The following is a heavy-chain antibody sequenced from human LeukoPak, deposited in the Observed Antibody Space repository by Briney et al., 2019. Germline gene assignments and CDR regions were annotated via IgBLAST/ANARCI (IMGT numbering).Heavy chain of an antibody. J-gene: IGHJ4*02. CDR1: GYTFSTYD. CDR3: ARAIRYQLLSDY. D-gene: IGHD2-2*01. V-gene: IGHV1-8*03. Sequence: SVKVSCKTSGYTFSTYDINWVRQAAGQGLEWMGWMNPNSGNTGFAQKFQGRATITRDTSITTAYLELSSLRSEDTAVYYCARAIRYQLLSDYWGQGTLVTVSS. CDR2: MNPNSGNT.